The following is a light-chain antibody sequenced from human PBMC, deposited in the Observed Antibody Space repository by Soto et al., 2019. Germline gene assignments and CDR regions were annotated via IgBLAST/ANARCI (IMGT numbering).Light chain of an antibody. Sequence: QSVLTQPASVSGSPGQSITISCTTSSSDFGTYNFVPWYQQHPGKAPKLMLYEVTRRPSGVYNRFSGSQAGNTASLTISGLQADDEADYYCSSSIHPNTLVFGGGTKLTVL. V-gene: IGLV2-23*02. J-gene: IGLJ3*02. CDR2: EVT. CDR3: SSSIHPNTLV. CDR1: SSDFGTYNF.